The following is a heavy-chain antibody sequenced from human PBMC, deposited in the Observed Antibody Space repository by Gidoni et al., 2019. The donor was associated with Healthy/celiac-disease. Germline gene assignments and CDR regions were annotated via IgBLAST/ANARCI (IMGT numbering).Heavy chain of an antibody. CDR2: IYYSGST. J-gene: IGHJ3*02. D-gene: IGHD2-15*01. CDR1: GGSISSYY. V-gene: IGHV4-59*01. Sequence: QVQLQESGPGLVKPSETLSLTCTVSGGSISSYYWSWIRQPPGKGLEWIGYIYYSGSTNYNPSLKSRVTISVDTSKNQFSLKLSSVTAADTAVYYCAREVAPSIAFDIWGQGTMVTVSS. CDR3: AREVAPSIAFDI.